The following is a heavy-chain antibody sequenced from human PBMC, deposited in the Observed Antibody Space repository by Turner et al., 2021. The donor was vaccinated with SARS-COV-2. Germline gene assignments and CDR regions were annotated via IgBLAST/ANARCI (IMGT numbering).Heavy chain of an antibody. J-gene: IGHJ4*02. CDR2: FDTEEGET. CDR1: GYTRAELS. D-gene: IGHD3-9*01. Sequence: QVQLVQSGAEVKKPGASVKATCKVSGYTRAELSIPWVRPAPGKGLEGMGGFDTEEGETSAAQKFQGRVTMTGDTSTDTAYMELSSLRSEDTAVYYWATDDILTGYYTSFDYWGQGTLVTVSS. V-gene: IGHV1-24*01. CDR3: ATDDILTGYYTSFDY.